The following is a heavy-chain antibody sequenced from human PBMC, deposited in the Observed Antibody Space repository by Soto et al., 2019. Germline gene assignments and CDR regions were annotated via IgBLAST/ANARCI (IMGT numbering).Heavy chain of an antibody. J-gene: IGHJ4*02. Sequence: ASVKVSCKASGYTFTSYDINWVRQATGQGLEWMGWMNPNSGNTGYAQKFQGRVTMTRNTSISTAYMELSSLRSEDTAVYYCARGRYYDFWSGLNYFDYWGQGTLVTVSS. CDR3: ARGRYYDFWSGLNYFDY. CDR2: MNPNSGNT. D-gene: IGHD3-3*01. V-gene: IGHV1-8*01. CDR1: GYTFTSYD.